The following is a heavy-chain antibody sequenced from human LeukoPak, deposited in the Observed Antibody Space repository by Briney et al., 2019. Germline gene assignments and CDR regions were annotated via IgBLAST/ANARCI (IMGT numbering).Heavy chain of an antibody. D-gene: IGHD3-10*01. CDR3: ARASGYGLGAYYKHEIYYFDY. V-gene: IGHV4-31*03. CDR2: IDTSGSA. CDR1: GGSINSGGYH. Sequence: PSETLSLTCTVSGGSINSGGYHWGWIRQLPGKGLEWIGHIDTSGSAYYNPSLESRVKISVDTSENQFSLKLRSVTVADTAVYHCARASGYGLGAYYKHEIYYFDYWGQGTLVTVSS. J-gene: IGHJ4*02.